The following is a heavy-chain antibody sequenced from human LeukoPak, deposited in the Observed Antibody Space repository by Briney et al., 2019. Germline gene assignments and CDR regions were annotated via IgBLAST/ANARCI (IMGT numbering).Heavy chain of an antibody. CDR3: AKAPMGAVAGTYFDY. CDR1: GFTFSSYA. CDR2: ISGSGGST. V-gene: IGHV3-23*01. J-gene: IGHJ4*02. Sequence: GGSLRLSCAASGFTFSSYAMSWVRQAPGKGLEWVSAISGSGGSTYYADSVKGRFTISRDNSKNTLYLQMNSLRAEDTAVYYCAKAPMGAVAGTYFDYWGQGTLVTVSS. D-gene: IGHD6-19*01.